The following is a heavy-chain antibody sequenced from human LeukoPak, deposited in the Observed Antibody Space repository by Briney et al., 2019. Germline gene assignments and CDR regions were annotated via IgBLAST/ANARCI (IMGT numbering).Heavy chain of an antibody. Sequence: GGSLRLSCAASGFTFSSYGMHWVRQAPGKGLEWVAVIWYDGSNKYYADSVKGRFTISRDNSKNTLYLQMNSLRAEDTAVYYCAIAAADSWYFDLWGRGTLVTVSS. D-gene: IGHD6-13*01. CDR2: IWYDGSNK. V-gene: IGHV3-33*01. CDR3: AIAAADSWYFDL. CDR1: GFTFSSYG. J-gene: IGHJ2*01.